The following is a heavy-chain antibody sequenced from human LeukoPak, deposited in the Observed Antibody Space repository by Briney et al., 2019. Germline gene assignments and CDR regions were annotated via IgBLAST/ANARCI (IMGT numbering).Heavy chain of an antibody. D-gene: IGHD3-22*01. Sequence: ASVKVSCKVSGYTLTELSMHWVRQAPGKGLEWMGGFDPEDGETIYAQKFQGRVTMTEDTSTDTAYMELSSLRSEDTAVYYCATVDVMRRVTMIVGNFDYWGQGTLVTVSS. CDR1: GYTLTELS. J-gene: IGHJ4*02. CDR2: FDPEDGET. V-gene: IGHV1-24*01. CDR3: ATVDVMRRVTMIVGNFDY.